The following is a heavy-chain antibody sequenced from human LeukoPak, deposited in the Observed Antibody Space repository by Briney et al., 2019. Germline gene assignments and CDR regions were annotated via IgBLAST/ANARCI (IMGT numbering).Heavy chain of an antibody. J-gene: IGHJ5*02. V-gene: IGHV4-34*01. CDR1: GGSFSGYY. D-gene: IGHD3-10*01. CDR3: ARGRILLWFGELFRYNWFDP. CDR2: INHSGST. Sequence: SETLSLTCAVYGGSFSGYYWSWIRQPPGKGLEWIGEINHSGSTNYNPSLKSRVTISVDTSKNQFSLKPSSVTAADTAVYYCARGRILLWFGELFRYNWFDPWGQGTLVTVSS.